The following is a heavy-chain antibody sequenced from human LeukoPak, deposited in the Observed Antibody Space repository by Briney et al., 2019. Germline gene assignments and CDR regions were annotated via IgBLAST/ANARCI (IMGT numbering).Heavy chain of an antibody. J-gene: IGHJ4*02. CDR3: ARAGSSSWYYFDY. Sequence: ASVKVSCKASGYTFTGYYMHWVRQAPGQGLEWMGWINPNSGGTNYAQKFQGWVTMTRDTSISTAYMELSRLRSDDTAVYYCARAGSSSWYYFDYWGRGTLVTVSS. CDR1: GYTFTGYY. V-gene: IGHV1-2*04. D-gene: IGHD6-13*01. CDR2: INPNSGGT.